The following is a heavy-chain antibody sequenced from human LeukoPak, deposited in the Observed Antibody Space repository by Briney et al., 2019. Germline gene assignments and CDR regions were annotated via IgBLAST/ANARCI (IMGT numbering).Heavy chain of an antibody. Sequence: GGSLRLSCAASGFTFSSYSMNWVRQAPGKGLDWDSSISSSSSYIYYADSVKGRFTISRDNAKNSLYLQMNSLRVEDTAVYYCAGDSSNWNIDYWGQGTPVTVSS. J-gene: IGHJ4*02. CDR1: GFTFSSYS. CDR2: ISSSSSYI. V-gene: IGHV3-21*01. D-gene: IGHD6-13*01. CDR3: AGDSSNWNIDY.